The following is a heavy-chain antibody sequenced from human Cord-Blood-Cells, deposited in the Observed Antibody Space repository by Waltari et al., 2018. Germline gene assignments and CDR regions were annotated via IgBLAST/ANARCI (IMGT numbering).Heavy chain of an antibody. Sequence: QVQLAQAEAEVKKPGASVKVSCTAAGSTFTGSSLHWGRPAPGQGLEWMGWINPNSGGTNYAQKFQGRVTMTRDTSISTAYMELSRLRSDDTAVYYCARDGGWDPQYAFDIWGQGTMVTVSS. CDR1: GSTFTGSS. CDR3: ARDGGWDPQYAFDI. D-gene: IGHD6-19*01. J-gene: IGHJ3*02. CDR2: INPNSGGT. V-gene: IGHV1-2*02.